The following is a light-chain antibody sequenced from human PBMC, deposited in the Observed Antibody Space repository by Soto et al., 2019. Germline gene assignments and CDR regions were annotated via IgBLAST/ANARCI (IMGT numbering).Light chain of an antibody. Sequence: IQMHQYPFPLSGSEGDAVNITCQASQDISNYLNWYQQKPGKAPKXXIYDASNLETGVPSRFSGSGSGTDFTFTISSLKPEDIETYYCQQYDNLPITFGQGTRLEIK. J-gene: IGKJ5*01. V-gene: IGKV1-33*01. CDR1: QDISNY. CDR3: QQYDNLPIT. CDR2: DAS.